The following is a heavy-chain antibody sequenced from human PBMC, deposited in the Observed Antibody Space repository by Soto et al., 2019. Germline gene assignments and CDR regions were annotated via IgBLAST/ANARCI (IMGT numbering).Heavy chain of an antibody. Sequence: PGGSLRLSCAASGFTFDDYGMSWVRQAPGKGLEWVSGINWNGGSTGYADSVKGRFTISRDNAKNSLYLQMNSLRADDTALYYCARDIGSSSPTAFDIWGQGTMVTVSS. V-gene: IGHV3-20*04. J-gene: IGHJ3*02. CDR1: GFTFDDYG. CDR2: INWNGGST. CDR3: ARDIGSSSPTAFDI. D-gene: IGHD6-13*01.